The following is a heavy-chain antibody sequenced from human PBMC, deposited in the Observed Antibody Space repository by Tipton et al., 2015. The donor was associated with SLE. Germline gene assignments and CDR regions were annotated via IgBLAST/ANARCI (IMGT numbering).Heavy chain of an antibody. Sequence: TLSLTCTVSGGSISSYYWSWVRQPPGKGLEWIGYVYTGGSTNYNPSLKSRVTISADTSRNQFSLRLNSVTAADTAVYYCASLTLWTSDFGTWGQGTLVTVSS. D-gene: IGHD3-10*01. CDR1: GGSISSYY. CDR3: ASLTLWTSDFGT. V-gene: IGHV4-4*08. CDR2: VYTGGST. J-gene: IGHJ5*02.